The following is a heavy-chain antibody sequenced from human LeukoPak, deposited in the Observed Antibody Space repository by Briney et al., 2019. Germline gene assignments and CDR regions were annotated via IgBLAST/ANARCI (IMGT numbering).Heavy chain of an antibody. V-gene: IGHV1-2*02. CDR1: GYTFTGYY. D-gene: IGHD3-22*01. CDR3: ARDCDSSGYYYALSYYYYMDV. CDR2: INPNSGGT. J-gene: IGHJ6*03. Sequence: ASVKVSCKASGYTFTGYYMHWVRQVPGQGLEWMGWINPNSGGTNYAQKFQGRVTMTRDTSISTAYMELSRLRSDDTAVYYCARDCDSSGYYYALSYYYYMDVWGKGTTVTVSS.